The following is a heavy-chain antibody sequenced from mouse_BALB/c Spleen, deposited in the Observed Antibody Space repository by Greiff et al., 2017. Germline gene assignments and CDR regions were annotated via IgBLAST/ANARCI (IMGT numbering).Heavy chain of an antibody. CDR3: ARGGDYYGSSPWFAY. D-gene: IGHD1-1*01. V-gene: IGHV5-6-5*01. CDR1: GFTFSSYA. Sequence: EVQRVESGGGLVKPGGSLKLSCAASGFTFSSYAMSWVRQTPEKRLEWVASISSCGSTYYPDSVKGRFTISRDNARNILYLQMSSLRSEDTAMYYYARGGDYYGSSPWFAYWGQGTLVTVSA. CDR2: ISSCGST. J-gene: IGHJ3*01.